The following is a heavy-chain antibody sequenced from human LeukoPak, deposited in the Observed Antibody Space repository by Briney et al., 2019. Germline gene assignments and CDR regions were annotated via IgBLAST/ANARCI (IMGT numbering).Heavy chain of an antibody. CDR3: ARHSRPTLTAYFDY. CDR1: GDSISSSSYY. Sequence: SETLSLTCSVSGDSISSSSYYWGWIRQPPGKGLEWIGSIYYSGSTYYNPSLKGRVTISVDTSKTQFSLQLSSVTAADTAVYYCARHSRPTLTAYFDYWGQGTLVTVSS. V-gene: IGHV4-39*01. D-gene: IGHD2-21*02. J-gene: IGHJ4*02. CDR2: IYYSGST.